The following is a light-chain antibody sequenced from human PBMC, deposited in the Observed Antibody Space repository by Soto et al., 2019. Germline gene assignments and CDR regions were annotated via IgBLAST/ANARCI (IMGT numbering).Light chain of an antibody. CDR2: EGS. Sequence: QSVLTQPASVSGSPGQSITISCTGTSSDVGSYNLVSWYQQHPGKAPKLMIYEGSKRPSGVSNRFSGSKSGNTASLTISGLQAEDEADYYCCSYAGSSTFEFGGGTKLTGL. V-gene: IGLV2-23*03. CDR3: CSYAGSSTFE. J-gene: IGLJ2*01. CDR1: SSDVGSYNL.